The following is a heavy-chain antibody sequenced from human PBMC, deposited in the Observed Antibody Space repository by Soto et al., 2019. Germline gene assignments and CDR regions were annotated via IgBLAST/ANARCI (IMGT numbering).Heavy chain of an antibody. J-gene: IGHJ4*02. CDR2: ISSSSSTI. CDR1: GFTFSSYS. V-gene: IGHV3-48*01. D-gene: IGHD5-18*01. CDR3: ARDSGYRYGPLDY. Sequence: EVQLVESGGGLVQPGGSLRLSCAASGFTFSSYSMNWVRQAPGKGLEWVSYISSSSSTIYYADSVKGRFTISRDNAKNSLYRQMNSLRAEDTAVYCCARDSGYRYGPLDYWGQGTLVTVSS.